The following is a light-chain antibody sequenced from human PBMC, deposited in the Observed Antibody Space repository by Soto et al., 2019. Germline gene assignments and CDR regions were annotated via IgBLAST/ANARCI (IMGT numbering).Light chain of an antibody. V-gene: IGLV2-23*02. CDR3: CSYAGRSLPWV. Sequence: QSALTQPASVSGSPGQSITISCTGTSSDVGSYDLVSWYQQHPGKAPKLIIYEVIKRPSGVSNRFSGSKSGDTASLTISGLQAEDEADYYCCSYAGRSLPWVFGGGTKVTVL. CDR2: EVI. J-gene: IGLJ3*02. CDR1: SSDVGSYDL.